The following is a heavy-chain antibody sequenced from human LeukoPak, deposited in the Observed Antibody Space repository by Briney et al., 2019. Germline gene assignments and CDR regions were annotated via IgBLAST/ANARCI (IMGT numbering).Heavy chain of an antibody. V-gene: IGHV4-61*02. D-gene: IGHD1-26*01. J-gene: IGHJ3*02. CDR2: IYTSGST. Sequence: SETLSLTCSVSGGSISSGSYYWSWTRQPAGKGLEWIGRIYTSGSTNYNPSLKSRVTLSVDTSRNHVSLKVSSVTAADTAMYYCARDVVGASQQMNAFDIWGQGTMVTVSS. CDR1: GGSISSGSYY. CDR3: ARDVVGASQQMNAFDI.